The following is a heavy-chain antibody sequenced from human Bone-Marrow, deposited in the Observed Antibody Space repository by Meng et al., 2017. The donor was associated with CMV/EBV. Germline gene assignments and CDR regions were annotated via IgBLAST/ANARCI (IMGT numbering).Heavy chain of an antibody. V-gene: IGHV1-8*01. CDR1: GCTFTSYD. Sequence: ASVKVSCKASGCTFTSYDINWVRQAPGQGLEWMGWMNPNSGNTGYAQKFQGRVTMTRNTSIGTAYMELSSLRSEDTAVYYCARGPERSNWFDPWGQGTLVKVAS. CDR2: MNPNSGNT. CDR3: ARGPERSNWFDP. J-gene: IGHJ5*02. D-gene: IGHD1-1*01.